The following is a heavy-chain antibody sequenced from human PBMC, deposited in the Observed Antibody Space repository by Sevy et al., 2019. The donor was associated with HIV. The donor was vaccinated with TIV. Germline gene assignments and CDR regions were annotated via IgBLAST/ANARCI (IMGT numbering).Heavy chain of an antibody. J-gene: IGHJ6*02. CDR2: ISWNSVSL. CDR1: GFSFGDYA. V-gene: IGHV3-9*01. CDR3: AKDNRPATMSNSSYYYDYGMDV. Sequence: GGSLRLSCAASGFSFGDYATHWVRQAPGKGLEWVSGISWNSVSLDYADSVKGRFTISRDNAKNSLFLQMNRLRSEDTALYYCAKDNRPATMSNSSYYYDYGMDVWGQGTTVTVSS. D-gene: IGHD6-6*01.